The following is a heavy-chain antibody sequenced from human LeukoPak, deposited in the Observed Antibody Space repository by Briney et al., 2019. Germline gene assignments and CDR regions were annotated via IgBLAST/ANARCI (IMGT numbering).Heavy chain of an antibody. CDR3: ARDGYSGSYYRLYYFFMDV. Sequence: GGSLRLSCAASGITFSSYGMSWVRQAPGKGLEWVSSISSTGGTTYYADSVKGRFTISRDNSKNTLYLQMNSLRGEDTAVYYCARDGYSGSYYRLYYFFMDVWGKGTTVTVSS. CDR1: GITFSSYG. V-gene: IGHV3-23*01. D-gene: IGHD1-26*01. CDR2: ISSTGGTT. J-gene: IGHJ6*03.